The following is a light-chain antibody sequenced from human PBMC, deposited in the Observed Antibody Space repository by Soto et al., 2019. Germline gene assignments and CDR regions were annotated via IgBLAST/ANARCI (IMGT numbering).Light chain of an antibody. CDR3: QQSYSTPRALT. CDR2: AAS. J-gene: IGKJ4*01. Sequence: DIQMTQSPSSLSASVGDRVTITCRASQTISSYLNWYQQKPGKAPKLLIYAASSLHSGVPSRFSGSGSGTDFTLTISSLQPEDFATYHCQQSYSTPRALTFGGGTKVEIK. V-gene: IGKV1-39*01. CDR1: QTISSY.